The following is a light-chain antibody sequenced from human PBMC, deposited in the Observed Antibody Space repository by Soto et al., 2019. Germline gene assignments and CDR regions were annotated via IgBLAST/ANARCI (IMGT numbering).Light chain of an antibody. CDR1: QSVSSN. V-gene: IGKV3-15*01. J-gene: IGKJ1*01. Sequence: EIVMTQSPATLSVSPGDRATLSCRASQSVSSNLAWYQQKPGQAPRLLIYRASTMATGIPARFSGSGSGTEFTLTISSLQSEDFAVYYCQQYNNWPLTFGQGTKVEIK. CDR3: QQYNNWPLT. CDR2: RAS.